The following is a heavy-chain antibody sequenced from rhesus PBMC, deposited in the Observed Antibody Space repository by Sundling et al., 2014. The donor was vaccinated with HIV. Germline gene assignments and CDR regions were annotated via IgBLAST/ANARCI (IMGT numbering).Heavy chain of an antibody. D-gene: IGHD1-44*01. Sequence: EVQLVESGGDLVQPGGSLRLSCAASGFSFSSYGMHWVRQAPGKGLEWVAVIWYDGGKKYYADSVKDRFTISRDNSKNMLHLQMNNLKLEDTAVYYCAKEPYPEYNGNGLDSWGQGVVVTVSS. J-gene: IGHJ6*01. V-gene: IGHV3-54*02. CDR3: AKEPYPEYNGNGLDS. CDR2: IWYDGGKK. CDR1: GFSFSSYG.